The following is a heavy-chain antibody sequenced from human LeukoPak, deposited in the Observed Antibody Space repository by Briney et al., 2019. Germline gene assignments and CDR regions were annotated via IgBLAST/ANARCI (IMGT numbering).Heavy chain of an antibody. CDR3: ARNLGNYYYYMDV. CDR2: IYYSGST. J-gene: IGHJ6*03. CDR1: GGSISSGDYY. D-gene: IGHD1-26*01. Sequence: KASQTLSLTCTVSGGSISSGDYYWSWIRLPPGKGLEWIGYIYYSGSTYYNPSLKSRVTISVDTSKNQFSLRLSSVTAADTAVHYCARNLGNYYYYMDVWGKGTTVTVSS. V-gene: IGHV4-30-4*01.